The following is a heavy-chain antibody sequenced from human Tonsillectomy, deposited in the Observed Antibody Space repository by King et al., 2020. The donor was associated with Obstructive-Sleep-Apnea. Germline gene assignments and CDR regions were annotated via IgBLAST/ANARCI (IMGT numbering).Heavy chain of an antibody. Sequence: VQLVESGGGVAQPGRSLSLSCAASGFTFSNYAIHWVRQAPGKGLEWVAVISYDGSNKYYVDSVKGRFTISRDNSKNTLYLQMNSLRVEDTAVYYCARADYSNSGTYQLDYWDQGILAIVSS. CDR1: GFTFSNYA. J-gene: IGHJ4*02. CDR3: ARADYSNSGTYQLDY. D-gene: IGHD3-10*01. CDR2: ISYDGSNK. V-gene: IGHV3-30*03.